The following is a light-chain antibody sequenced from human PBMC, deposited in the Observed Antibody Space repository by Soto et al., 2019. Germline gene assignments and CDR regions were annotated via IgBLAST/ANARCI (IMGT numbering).Light chain of an antibody. J-gene: IGKJ5*01. CDR2: DTS. CDR3: QQRSNSPPWIN. V-gene: IGKV3-11*01. Sequence: DIVMTQSPATPSVSPVERATLSRRPSQSVSSNLAWYQQKPGQAPRLLIYDTSARATGVPAKFSGSGSGTDFTLTIRSLEPEDSAVYYCQQRSNSPPWINCGQGTRLEIK. CDR1: QSVSSN.